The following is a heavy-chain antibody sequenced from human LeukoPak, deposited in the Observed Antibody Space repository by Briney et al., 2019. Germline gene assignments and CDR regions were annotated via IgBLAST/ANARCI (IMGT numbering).Heavy chain of an antibody. V-gene: IGHV3-7*03. CDR2: MNQDGTKI. J-gene: IGHJ4*02. CDR1: GFTFTTSW. D-gene: IGHD4-17*01. CDR3: ARDPSHGALDY. Sequence: PGGSLRLSCAGSGFTFTTSWMTWVRQAPGKGLEWVANMNQDGTKIYYVDAVKGRFAISRDNAKESLYLQMNSLRAEDTAVYYCARDPSHGALDYWGQGTLVAVSS.